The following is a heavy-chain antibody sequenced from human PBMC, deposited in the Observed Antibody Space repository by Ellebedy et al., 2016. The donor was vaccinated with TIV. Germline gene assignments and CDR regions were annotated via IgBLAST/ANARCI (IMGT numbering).Heavy chain of an antibody. CDR2: LYHSGNT. J-gene: IGHJ4*02. D-gene: IGHD4-17*01. V-gene: IGHV4-30-2*01. Sequence: LRLSCAIPGSSISSGPYSWSWIRQPPGKGLEWIGYLYHSGNTYYNPSLKSRVSISVDRSKNRFSLELKSVTAADTAVYYCARSPTNTVTTHYFDYWGQGILVTVSS. CDR1: GSSISSGPYS. CDR3: ARSPTNTVTTHYFDY.